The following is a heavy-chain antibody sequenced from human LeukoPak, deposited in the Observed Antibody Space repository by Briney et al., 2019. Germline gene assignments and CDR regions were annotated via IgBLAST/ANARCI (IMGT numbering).Heavy chain of an antibody. V-gene: IGHV1-18*01. CDR3: ARGICSGGSCYWPFDY. CDR2: ISAYNGNT. CDR1: GYTFTSYG. D-gene: IGHD2-15*01. J-gene: IGHJ4*02. Sequence: ASVKVSCKASGYTFTSYGISRVRQAPGQGLEWMGWISAYNGNTNYAQKLQGRVTMTTDTSTSTAYMELRSLRSDDTAVYYCARGICSGGSCYWPFDYWGQGTLVTVSS.